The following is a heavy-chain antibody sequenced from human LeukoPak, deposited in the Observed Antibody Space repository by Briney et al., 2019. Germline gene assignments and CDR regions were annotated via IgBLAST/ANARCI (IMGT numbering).Heavy chain of an antibody. CDR2: IYHSGST. Sequence: SETLSLTCAVSGGSISSSNWWNWVRQPPGKGLEWIGEIYHSGSTNYNPSLKSRVTISVDKSKNQFSLKLSSVTAADTAVYYCATVWGYSGYFNWFDPWGQGTLVTVSS. D-gene: IGHD5-12*01. CDR1: GGSISSSNW. CDR3: ATVWGYSGYFNWFDP. J-gene: IGHJ5*02. V-gene: IGHV4-4*02.